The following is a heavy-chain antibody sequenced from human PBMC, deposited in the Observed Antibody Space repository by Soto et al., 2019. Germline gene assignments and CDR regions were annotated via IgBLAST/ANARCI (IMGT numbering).Heavy chain of an antibody. J-gene: IGHJ4*02. Sequence: ASVKVSCKASGYTFTRYYMHWVRQAPGQGLEWMGWINPNSGGTNYAQKFQGWITMTRDTSISTAYMELSRLRTDDTAVYYCARGLEYSSSSAVDYWGQGTLVTVSS. CDR2: INPNSGGT. CDR1: GYTFTRYY. CDR3: ARGLEYSSSSAVDY. D-gene: IGHD6-6*01. V-gene: IGHV1-2*04.